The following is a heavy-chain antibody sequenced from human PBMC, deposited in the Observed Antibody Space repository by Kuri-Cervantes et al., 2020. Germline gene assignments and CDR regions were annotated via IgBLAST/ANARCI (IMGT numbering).Heavy chain of an antibody. CDR1: GYTFTGYY. CDR3: ARGFGIAVAGTDY. V-gene: IGHV1-2*02. D-gene: IGHD6-19*01. J-gene: IGHJ4*02. Sequence: ASVKVSCKASGYTFTGYYLHWLRQAPGQGLEWMGWINFNSGGTNSAQKFQGRVTMTRDTSMNTVYMEMSRLTSDDTAMYYCARGFGIAVAGTDYWGQGTLVTVS. CDR2: INFNSGGT.